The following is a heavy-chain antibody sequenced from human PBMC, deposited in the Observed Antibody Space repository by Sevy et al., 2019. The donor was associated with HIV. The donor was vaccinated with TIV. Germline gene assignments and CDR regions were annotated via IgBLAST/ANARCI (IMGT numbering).Heavy chain of an antibody. V-gene: IGHV3-21*01. CDR1: GFNFRTYN. CDR3: ARDYVLPATIDYYYYGMDV. D-gene: IGHD2-2*01. CDR2: VSNSSSYI. J-gene: IGHJ6*02. Sequence: GGSLRLSCAASGFNFRTYNMNWVRQAPGKGLEWVSSVSNSSSYIYYADSVKGRFTISRDNAKTSLYLQMNSLRAEDTAVYYCARDYVLPATIDYYYYGMDVWGQGTTVTVSS.